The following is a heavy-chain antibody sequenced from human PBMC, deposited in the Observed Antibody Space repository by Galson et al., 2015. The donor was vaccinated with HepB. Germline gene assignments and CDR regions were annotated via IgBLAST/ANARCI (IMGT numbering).Heavy chain of an antibody. Sequence: SLRLSFAASGFTFDDYAMHWVRQAPGKGLEWVSGINWISSSMGYADSVKGRFTISRDNAKSSLYLQMNSLRAEDTALYYCAKDPVGYSWNDGGFDIWGQGTMVTVSS. D-gene: IGHD1-1*01. CDR3: AKDPVGYSWNDGGFDI. CDR2: INWISSSM. J-gene: IGHJ3*02. V-gene: IGHV3-9*01. CDR1: GFTFDDYA.